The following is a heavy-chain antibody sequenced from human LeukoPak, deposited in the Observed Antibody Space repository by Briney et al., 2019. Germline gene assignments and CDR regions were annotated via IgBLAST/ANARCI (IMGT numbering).Heavy chain of an antibody. CDR1: GYTFTSYG. CDR2: ISAYNGNT. CDR3: ARGGGSYSLRNYYYYGMDV. D-gene: IGHD1-26*01. J-gene: IGHJ6*02. Sequence: ASVKVSCKASGYTFTSYGISWVRQAPGQGLEWMGWISAYNGNTNYAQKLQGRVTMTTETSTSTAYMELRSLRSDDTAVYYCARGGGSYSLRNYYYYGMDVWGQGTTVTVSS. V-gene: IGHV1-18*01.